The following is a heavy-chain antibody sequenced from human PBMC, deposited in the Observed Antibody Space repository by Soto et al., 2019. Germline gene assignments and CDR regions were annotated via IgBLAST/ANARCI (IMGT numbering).Heavy chain of an antibody. CDR3: AHTAVVTAILTEYFQH. Sequence: QITLKEPGPTLVKPTQTLTLTCTFSGFSLSTSGVGVGWIRQPPGKALEWLALIYWDDDKRYSPSLKSRLTITKDTSKNQVVLTMTNMDPVDTATYYCAHTAVVTAILTEYFQHWGQGTLVTVSS. CDR2: IYWDDDK. V-gene: IGHV2-5*02. D-gene: IGHD2-21*02. J-gene: IGHJ1*01. CDR1: GFSLSTSGVG.